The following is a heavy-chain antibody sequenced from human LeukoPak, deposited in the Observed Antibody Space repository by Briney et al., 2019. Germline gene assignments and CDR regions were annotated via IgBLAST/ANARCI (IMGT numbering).Heavy chain of an antibody. CDR2: ISSSGSTI. D-gene: IGHD1-26*01. J-gene: IGHJ4*02. V-gene: IGHV3-11*04. CDR1: GFTFSDYY. Sequence: GGSLRLSCAASGFTFSDYYMSWIRQAPGKGLEWVSYISSSGSTIYYADSVKGRFTISRDNAKNSLCLQMNSLRAEDTAVYYCLSGSYSFPSGYWGQGTLVTVSS. CDR3: LSGSYSFPSGY.